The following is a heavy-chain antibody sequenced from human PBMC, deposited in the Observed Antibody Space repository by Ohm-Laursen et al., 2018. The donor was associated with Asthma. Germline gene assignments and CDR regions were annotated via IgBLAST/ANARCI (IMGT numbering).Heavy chain of an antibody. CDR3: ARDEYDFWSGYPDY. CDR1: GFTFSSYG. V-gene: IGHV3-30*03. CDR2: ISYDGSNK. J-gene: IGHJ4*02. D-gene: IGHD3-3*01. Sequence: SLRLSCAATGFTFSSYGMHWVRQAPGKGLEWVAVISYDGSNKYYADSVKGRFAISRDNSKNTLYLQMNSLRAEDTAVYYCARDEYDFWSGYPDYWGQGTLVTVSS.